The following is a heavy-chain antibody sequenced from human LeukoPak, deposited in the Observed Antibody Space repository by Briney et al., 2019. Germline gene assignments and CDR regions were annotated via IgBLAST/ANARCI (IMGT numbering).Heavy chain of an antibody. V-gene: IGHV1-2*02. J-gene: IGHJ4*02. CDR2: IGPHSTFT. CDR3: VREGEGPLSKDFDY. CDR1: GITFTDHY. D-gene: IGHD2/OR15-2a*01. Sequence: GASMKVSCKSSGITFTDHYIHGVRQGPGQGREWMGYIGPHSTFTSSPQEFQGRVTMTRDASMSTAYMELTRLTSDDTAVYYCVREGEGPLSKDFDYWGQGTLVTVSS.